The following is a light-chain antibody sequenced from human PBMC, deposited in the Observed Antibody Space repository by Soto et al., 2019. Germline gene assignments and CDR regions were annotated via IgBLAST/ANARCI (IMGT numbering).Light chain of an antibody. Sequence: DIQMTQSPSTLSASVGDRVTITCRASQSISSWLAWYQQKPGKAPKLLIYAASTLQSGVPSRFSGSGSGTDFTLTISSLQPEDVATYYCQKYNSAPTWTFGQGTKVDIK. CDR2: AAS. J-gene: IGKJ1*01. CDR1: QSISSW. V-gene: IGKV1-27*01. CDR3: QKYNSAPTWT.